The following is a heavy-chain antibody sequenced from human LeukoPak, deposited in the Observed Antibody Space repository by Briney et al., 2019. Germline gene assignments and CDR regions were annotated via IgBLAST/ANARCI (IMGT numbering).Heavy chain of an antibody. CDR3: ARVSPFYDSSGYKLYGMGV. CDR2: IYYSGGT. J-gene: IGHJ6*02. Sequence: TSETLSLTCTVSGGSISSSSYYWGWIRQPPGKGLEWIGSIYYSGGTNYNPSLKSRVTISLDTSKKQFSLKLNSVTAADTAVYYCARVSPFYDSSGYKLYGMGVWGQGTTVTVSS. CDR1: GGSISSSSYY. D-gene: IGHD3-22*01. V-gene: IGHV4-39*07.